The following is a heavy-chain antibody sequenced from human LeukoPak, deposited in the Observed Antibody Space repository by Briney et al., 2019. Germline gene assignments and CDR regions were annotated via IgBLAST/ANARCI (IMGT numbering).Heavy chain of an antibody. CDR1: GGSITSGIYY. CDR2: LYTDGST. V-gene: IGHV4-61*02. J-gene: IGHJ5*02. CDR3: AREEISSGFDP. Sequence: PSETLSLTCTVSGGSITSGIYYWGWIRQPAGKGLEWIGRLYTDGSTRYNPALKSRVTISVDKSKNQFSLKLSSVTAADTAVYYCAREEISSGFDPWGQGTLVTVSS. D-gene: IGHD3-3*02.